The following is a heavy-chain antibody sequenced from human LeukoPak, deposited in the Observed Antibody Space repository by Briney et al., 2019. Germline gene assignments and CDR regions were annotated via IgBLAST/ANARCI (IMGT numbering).Heavy chain of an antibody. CDR2: INTDGSST. V-gene: IGHV3-74*01. J-gene: IGHJ4*02. CDR3: ARGNSEVEHY. Sequence: GGSLRLSCAASGFTFDDYAMHWVRQAPGKGLVWVSRINTDGSSTSYADSVKGRFTISRDNAKNTLYLQMNSLRAEDTAVYYCARGNSEVEHYWGQGTLVTVSS. CDR1: GFTFDDYA. D-gene: IGHD4-23*01.